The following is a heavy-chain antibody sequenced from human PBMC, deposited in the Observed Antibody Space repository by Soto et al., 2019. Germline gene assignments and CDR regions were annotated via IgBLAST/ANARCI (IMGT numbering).Heavy chain of an antibody. CDR3: ARDSGSPRGYGMDV. V-gene: IGHV4-61*08. CDR2: IYYSGST. Sequence: SETLSLTCTVSGGPIRSSGDYWGWLRQPPGKGLEWIGYIYYSGSTNYNPSLKSRVTISVDTSKNQFSLKLSSVTAADTAVYYCARDSGSPRGYGMDVWGQGTTVTVSS. CDR1: GGPIRSSGDY. D-gene: IGHD1-26*01. J-gene: IGHJ6*02.